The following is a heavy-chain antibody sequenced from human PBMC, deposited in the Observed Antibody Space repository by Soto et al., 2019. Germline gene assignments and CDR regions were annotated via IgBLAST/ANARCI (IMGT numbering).Heavy chain of an antibody. J-gene: IGHJ4*02. CDR1: GYSFDIDG. D-gene: IGHD6-19*01. Sequence: QVQLVQSGPEMRKPGDSVKVSCKASGYSFDIDGMTWVRQAPGQGLEWMGWIGTYNGNSDYAQKFQGRVTMTRDTSTTTAYMELMSLRSDDTAVYYCARDAATVASYYFDLWGQGTLVTVSS. V-gene: IGHV1-18*01. CDR2: IGTYNGNS. CDR3: ARDAATVASYYFDL.